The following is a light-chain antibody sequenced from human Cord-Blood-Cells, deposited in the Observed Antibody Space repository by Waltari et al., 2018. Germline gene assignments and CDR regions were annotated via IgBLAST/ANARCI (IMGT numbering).Light chain of an antibody. CDR2: GAS. CDR1: QSVSSN. V-gene: IGKV3-15*01. CDR3: QQYNNWPFT. Sequence: EIVMTQSPATLSVSPGERATLSCRVSQSVSSNLAWYQQKPGQAPRLLIYGASTRATGIPARLSGSWSGTEFTLTISSLQSEDFAVYYCQQYNNWPFTFGPGTKVDIK. J-gene: IGKJ3*01.